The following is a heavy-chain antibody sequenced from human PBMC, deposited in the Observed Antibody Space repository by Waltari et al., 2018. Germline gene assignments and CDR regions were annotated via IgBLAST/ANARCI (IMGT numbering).Heavy chain of an antibody. V-gene: IGHV1-2*02. D-gene: IGHD2-8*02. Sequence: QVQLVQSGAEVTKPGASVKVSCKPSGYTFTDYHIHWVRQAPGQGLEWMGWSNPKSGGTYYAQTVQGGVTMTRDTSTSTVYMELSSLKSDDTAVYYCARRSCTGECYAPYVYWGQGSLVTVSS. J-gene: IGHJ4*02. CDR3: ARRSCTGECYAPYVY. CDR2: SNPKSGGT. CDR1: GYTFTDYH.